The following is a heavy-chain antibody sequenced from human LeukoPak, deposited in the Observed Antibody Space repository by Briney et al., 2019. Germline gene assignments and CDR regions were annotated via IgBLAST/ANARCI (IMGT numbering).Heavy chain of an antibody. CDR3: TREYGFMTTVFHAFDI. Sequence: PSESLSLTCTVSGGSITSSSYYWGWIRQPPGKGLEWIGSVYYSGNTYYNSSLKSRVTISVDTSKNQFSLKLSSVTAADTAIYYCTREYGFMTTVFHAFDIWGQGTMVTVSS. CDR2: VYYSGNT. V-gene: IGHV4-39*07. D-gene: IGHD4-17*01. CDR1: GGSITSSSYY. J-gene: IGHJ3*02.